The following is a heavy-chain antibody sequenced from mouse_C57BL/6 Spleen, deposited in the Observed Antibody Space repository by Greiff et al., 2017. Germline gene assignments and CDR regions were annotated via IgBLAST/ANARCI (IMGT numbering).Heavy chain of an antibody. J-gene: IGHJ2*01. CDR2: IDPSDSYT. D-gene: IGHD2-2*01. CDR3: ATLSTMVTTPPFDY. V-gene: IGHV1-69*01. CDR1: GYTFTSYW. Sequence: QVQLKQPGAELVMPGASVKLSCKASGYTFTSYWMHWVKQRPGQGLEWIGEIDPSDSYTNYNQKFKGKSTLTVDKSSSTAYMQLSSLTSEDSAVYYCATLSTMVTTPPFDYWGQGTTLTVSS.